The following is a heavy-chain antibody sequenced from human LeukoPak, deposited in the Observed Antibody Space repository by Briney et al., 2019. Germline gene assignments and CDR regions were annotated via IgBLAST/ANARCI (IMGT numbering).Heavy chain of an antibody. CDR1: GYTFTGYY. D-gene: IGHD3-22*01. J-gene: IGHJ4*02. V-gene: IGHV1-2*02. Sequence: ASVKVSCTASGYTFTGYYMHWVRQAPGQGLEWMGWISPNSGGTNYAQKFQGRVTMTRDTSISTAYMELSRLRSDDTAVYYCARSPLNYYDSSGYYQIDYWGQGTLVTVSS. CDR2: ISPNSGGT. CDR3: ARSPLNYYDSSGYYQIDY.